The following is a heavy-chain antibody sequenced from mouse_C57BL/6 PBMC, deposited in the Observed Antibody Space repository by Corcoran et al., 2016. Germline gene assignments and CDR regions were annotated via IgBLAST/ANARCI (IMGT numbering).Heavy chain of an antibody. J-gene: IGHJ3*01. CDR2: ISYDGSN. CDR1: GYSITSGYY. D-gene: IGHD1-1*01. V-gene: IGHV3-6*01. Sequence: DVQLQESGPGLVKPSQSLSLTCSVTGYSITSGYYWNWIRQFPGNKLEWMGYISYDGSNNYNPSLKNRITITRDTSKNQFFLKLNSVTTEDTATYYCVRVGGSSFWFAYWGQGTLVTFSA. CDR3: VRVGGSSFWFAY.